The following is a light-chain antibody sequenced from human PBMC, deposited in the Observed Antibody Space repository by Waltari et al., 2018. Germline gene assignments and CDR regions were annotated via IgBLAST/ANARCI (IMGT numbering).Light chain of an antibody. V-gene: IGKV3-15*01. CDR3: QQFNASPRT. J-gene: IGKJ1*01. Sequence: EIELTQSPATLSASPGERATLSCRASQGISNNLVWYQHKPGQSPRLLIYGASARATGVPERFSGSGYRTEFTLTISSLQSEDFAVYYCQQFNASPRTFGQGTNVEIK. CDR2: GAS. CDR1: QGISNN.